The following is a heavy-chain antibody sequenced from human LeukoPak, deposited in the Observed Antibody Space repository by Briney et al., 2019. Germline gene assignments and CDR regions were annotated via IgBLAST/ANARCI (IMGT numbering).Heavy chain of an antibody. CDR1: GGSISSSSYY. D-gene: IGHD3-22*01. CDR3: ARVDSSGYYSPELEYYFDY. V-gene: IGHV4-39*07. CDR2: IYYSGST. J-gene: IGHJ4*02. Sequence: PSETLSLTCTVSGGSISSSSYYWGWIRQPPGKGLEWIGSIYYSGSTYYNPSLKSRVTISVDTSKNQFSLKLSSVTAADTAVYYCARVDSSGYYSPELEYYFDYWGQGTLVTVSS.